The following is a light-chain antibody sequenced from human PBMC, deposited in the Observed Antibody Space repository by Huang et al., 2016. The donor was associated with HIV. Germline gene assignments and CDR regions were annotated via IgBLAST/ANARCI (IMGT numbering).Light chain of an antibody. CDR2: KVA. Sequence: DVVMTQSPPSLPVTLGQPATISCRSSQSLLYSDGNTYVNWFQQRPGQSPRRLIYKVANRESGVPDRVSGSGSGTDFTLKISRVEAEDVGVYYCMQGTHWPPTCGQGTKVEIK. V-gene: IGKV2-30*01. J-gene: IGKJ1*01. CDR3: MQGTHWPPT. CDR1: QSLLYSDGNTY.